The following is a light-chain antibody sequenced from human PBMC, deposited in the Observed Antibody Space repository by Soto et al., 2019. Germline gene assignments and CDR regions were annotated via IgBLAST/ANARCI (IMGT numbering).Light chain of an antibody. J-gene: IGLJ2*01. CDR2: DVS. CDR3: SSYTSSGTLVL. CDR1: SSDVGDYNY. Sequence: QSALTQPASVSGSPGQSITISCTGTSSDVGDYNYVSWYQQHPGKAHKLMIYDVSNRPSGVSNRFSGSKSGNTASLTISGLQAEDEGDYYCSSYTSSGTLVLFGGGTKLTVL. V-gene: IGLV2-14*01.